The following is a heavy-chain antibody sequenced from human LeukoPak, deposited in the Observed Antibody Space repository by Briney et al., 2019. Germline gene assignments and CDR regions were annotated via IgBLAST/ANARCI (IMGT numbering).Heavy chain of an antibody. J-gene: IGHJ4*02. Sequence: SETLSLTCIVSGGSISSYYWSWIRQPAGKGLEWIGRIYTSGSTNYNPSLKSRVTMSVDTSKNQFSLKLSSVTAADTAVYYCARRIAVAGSFDYWGQGTLVTVSS. V-gene: IGHV4-4*07. D-gene: IGHD6-19*01. CDR1: GGSISSYY. CDR3: ARRIAVAGSFDY. CDR2: IYTSGST.